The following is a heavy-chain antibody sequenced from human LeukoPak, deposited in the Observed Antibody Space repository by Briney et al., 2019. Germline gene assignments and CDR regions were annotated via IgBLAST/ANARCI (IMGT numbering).Heavy chain of an antibody. CDR2: IKQDGSEK. D-gene: IGHD3-9*01. J-gene: IGHJ4*02. CDR1: GFPFSSYW. Sequence: GGSLRLSCAASGFPFSSYWMSWVRQAPGKGLEWVANIKQDGSEKYYVDSVKGRFTISRDNAQNSLYLQMNSLRAEDTAAYYCASRDFLTGYYDYWGQGTLVTVSS. CDR3: ASRDFLTGYYDY. V-gene: IGHV3-7*01.